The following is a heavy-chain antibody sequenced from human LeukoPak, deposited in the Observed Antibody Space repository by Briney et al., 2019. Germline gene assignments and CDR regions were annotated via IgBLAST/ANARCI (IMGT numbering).Heavy chain of an antibody. D-gene: IGHD1-1*01. CDR3: ARRGRTTGTTKWFDP. V-gene: IGHV1-8*01. J-gene: IGHJ5*02. CDR1: GYTFTIYD. Sequence: GASVTVSCKASGYTFTIYDINWVRQAPGQGLEWMGWMNPNSGKTGYAQKFQGRVTMTRNTSISTDYMELSSLRSEDTAVYYCARRGRTTGTTKWFDPWGQGTPVTVSS. CDR2: MNPNSGKT.